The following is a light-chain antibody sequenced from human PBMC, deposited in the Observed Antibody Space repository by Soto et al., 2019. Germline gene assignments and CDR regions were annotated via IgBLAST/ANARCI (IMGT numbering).Light chain of an antibody. Sequence: EVVMTQSPASLSASPGERVTLSCRASQNIRSSLAWYQQRPGQAPRLLIYDASTRATGNPPRFSGGGSGTEFTVTISRLEPEDFAVYYCQQYGSSGTFGQGTKVDIK. CDR3: QQYGSSGT. CDR2: DAS. J-gene: IGKJ1*01. CDR1: QNIRSS. V-gene: IGKV3-15*01.